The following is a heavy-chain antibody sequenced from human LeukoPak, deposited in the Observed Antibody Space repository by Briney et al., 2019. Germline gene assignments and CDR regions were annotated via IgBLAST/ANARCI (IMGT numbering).Heavy chain of an antibody. Sequence: GGSLRLSCAASGFTFSSYAMSWVRQAPGKELEWVSAISGSGGSTYYADSVKGRFTISRDNSKNTLYLQMNSLRAEDTAVYYCAKDLGSSGWYGGIDYWGQGTLVTVSS. V-gene: IGHV3-23*01. D-gene: IGHD6-19*01. CDR1: GFTFSSYA. J-gene: IGHJ4*02. CDR3: AKDLGSSGWYGGIDY. CDR2: ISGSGGST.